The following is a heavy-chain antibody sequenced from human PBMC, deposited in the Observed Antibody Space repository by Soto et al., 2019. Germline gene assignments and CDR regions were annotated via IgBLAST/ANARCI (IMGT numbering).Heavy chain of an antibody. J-gene: IGHJ6*02. CDR2: ISGSGGST. CDR1: GFTFSSYA. CDR3: AKALRRQAAAGRFFLFEDQVDV. Sequence: GGSLRLSCAASGFTFSSYAMSWVRQAPGKGLEWVSAISGSGGSTYYADSVKGRFTISRDNSKNRLYLQMKSLRAEDTAVYYCAKALRRQAAAGRFFLFEDQVDVWGQGTTVTVSS. V-gene: IGHV3-23*01. D-gene: IGHD6-13*01.